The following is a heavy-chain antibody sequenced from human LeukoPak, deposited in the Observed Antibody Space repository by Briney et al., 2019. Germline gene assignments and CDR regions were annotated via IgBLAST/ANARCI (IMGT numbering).Heavy chain of an antibody. D-gene: IGHD3-16*01. CDR1: GFTFSSYA. CDR3: AKGGGGVLAS. CDR2: ISGSGSST. V-gene: IGHV3-23*01. J-gene: IGHJ4*02. Sequence: GGSLRLSRAASGFTFSSYAMSWVRQAPGKGLEWVSSISGSGSSTYYADSVKGRFTISRDNSKNTLFLQMNSLKADDTAVYYCAKGGGGVLASWGQGTLVTVSS.